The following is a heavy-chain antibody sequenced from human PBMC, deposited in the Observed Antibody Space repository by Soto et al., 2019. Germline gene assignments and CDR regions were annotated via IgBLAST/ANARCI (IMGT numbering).Heavy chain of an antibody. CDR2: IFYLGSS. J-gene: IGHJ5*02. CDR1: GDPIISSDFY. CDR3: ARRSLALRKNNWFDP. D-gene: IGHD3-3*02. Sequence: SETLSLTCTVSGDPIISSDFYWGWVRQPPGKGLEWIGSIFYLGSSYYNPSLKSRVTMSVDTSKNQFSLRLRSVTAADTALYFCARRSLALRKNNWFDPWGQGIMFTVSS. V-gene: IGHV4-39*01.